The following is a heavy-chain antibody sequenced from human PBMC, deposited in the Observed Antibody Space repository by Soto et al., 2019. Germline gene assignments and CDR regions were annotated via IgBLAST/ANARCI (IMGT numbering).Heavy chain of an antibody. CDR2: IKYDGSTT. J-gene: IGHJ5*02. Sequence: EGQLVESGGALVQPGGSLRLSCAASAFTFSSSWMHWVRQAPGEGLVWISRIKYDGSTTNYAASVQGRFTISRDNADNMVYLQMHSLRADDTAVYYCARGALGRYWFAPWGQGTLVTVYS. CDR1: AFTFSSSW. CDR3: ARGALGRYWFAP. V-gene: IGHV3-74*01. D-gene: IGHD3-10*01.